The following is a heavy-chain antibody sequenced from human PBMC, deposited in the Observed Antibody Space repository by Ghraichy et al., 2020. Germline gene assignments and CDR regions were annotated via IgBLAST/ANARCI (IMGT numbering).Heavy chain of an antibody. J-gene: IGHJ1*01. CDR2: INHSGST. D-gene: IGHD4-23*01. CDR1: GGSFSGYY. CDR3: ARGPARYYGGNSPKVWAPRYFQH. V-gene: IGHV4-34*01. Sequence: SETLSLTCAVYGGSFSGYYWSWIRQPPGKGLEWIGEINHSGSTNYNPSLKSRVTISVDTSKNQFSLKLSSVTAADTAVYYCARGPARYYGGNSPKVWAPRYFQHWGQGTLVTVSS.